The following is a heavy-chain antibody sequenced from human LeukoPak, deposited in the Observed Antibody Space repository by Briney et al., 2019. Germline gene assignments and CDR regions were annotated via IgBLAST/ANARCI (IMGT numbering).Heavy chain of an antibody. J-gene: IGHJ3*02. CDR1: GFTFSSYW. CDR3: ATVDDLDAFGI. CDR2: TSDDGNDK. V-gene: IGHV3-30*03. D-gene: IGHD2-2*03. Sequence: GGSLRLSCAASGFTFSSYWMSWVRQAPDKGLEWVAVTSDDGNDKYYADSVKGRFTISRDNSKNTLYLQMNSLRTEDTAVYYCATVDDLDAFGIWGQGTMVTVSS.